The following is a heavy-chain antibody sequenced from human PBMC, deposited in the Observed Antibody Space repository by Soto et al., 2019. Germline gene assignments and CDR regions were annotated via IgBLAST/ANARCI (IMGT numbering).Heavy chain of an antibody. CDR3: ARICGGYYYDSSGYYSLGAFDI. CDR2: IIPIFGTA. Sequence: GASMKVSCKASGGTFSSYAISWVRQAPGQGLEWMGGIIPIFGTANYAQKFQGRVTITADESTSTAYMELSSLRSEDTAVYYCARICGGYYYDSSGYYSLGAFDIRGQGTMVTVS. J-gene: IGHJ3*02. D-gene: IGHD3-22*01. V-gene: IGHV1-69*13. CDR1: GGTFSSYA.